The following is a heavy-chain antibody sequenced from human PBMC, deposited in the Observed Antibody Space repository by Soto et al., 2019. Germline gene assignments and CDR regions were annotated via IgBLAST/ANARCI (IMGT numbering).Heavy chain of an antibody. CDR3: ARDRSRVRGVDGFLDY. D-gene: IGHD3-10*01. V-gene: IGHV3-30-3*01. CDR2: ISYDGSNK. J-gene: IGHJ4*02. Sequence: QVQLVESGGGVVQPGRSLRLSCAASGFTFSSYAMHWVRQAPGKGLEWVAVISYDGSNKYYADSVKGRFTISRDNSKNTLYLQMNSLRAEDTAVYYCARDRSRVRGVDGFLDYWGQGTLVTVSS. CDR1: GFTFSSYA.